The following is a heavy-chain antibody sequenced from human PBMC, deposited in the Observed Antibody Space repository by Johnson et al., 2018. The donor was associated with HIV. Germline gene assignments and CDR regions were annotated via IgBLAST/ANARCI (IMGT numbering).Heavy chain of an antibody. J-gene: IGHJ3*02. CDR3: AKVLGEMATFDAFDI. Sequence: QMLLVESGGGVVQPGRSLRLSCVGSGFTFSSYGMHWVRQAPGKGLVWVSVIYSGGSRYYADSVKGRFTISRDNSKNTLYLQMNSLRAEDTALYYCAKVLGEMATFDAFDIWGQGAMVTVSS. V-gene: IGHV3-NL1*01. CDR2: IYSGGSR. D-gene: IGHD5-24*01. CDR1: GFTFSSYG.